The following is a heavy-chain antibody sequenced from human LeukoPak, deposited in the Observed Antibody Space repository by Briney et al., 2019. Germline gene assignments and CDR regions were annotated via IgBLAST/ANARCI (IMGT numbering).Heavy chain of an antibody. Sequence: GGSLDPSFAPSGLTSISKSRNWVARPPGKGLEGFSSISSSSSYIYYADSVKGRFTISRDNAKNSLYLQMNSLRAEDTAVYYCARDSSGYYRPFDYWGQGTLVTVSS. J-gene: IGHJ4*02. V-gene: IGHV3-21*01. CDR1: GLTSISKS. D-gene: IGHD3-22*01. CDR2: ISSSSSYI. CDR3: ARDSSGYYRPFDY.